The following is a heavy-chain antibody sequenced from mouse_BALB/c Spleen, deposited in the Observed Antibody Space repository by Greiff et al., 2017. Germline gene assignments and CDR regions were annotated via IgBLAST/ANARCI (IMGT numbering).Heavy chain of an antibody. D-gene: IGHD1-1*01. CDR2: ISSGSSTI. CDR3: ARSNPLAYAMDY. V-gene: IGHV5-17*02. Sequence: EVQRVESGGGLVQPGGSRKLSCAASGFTFSSFGMHWVRQAPEKGLEWVAYISSGSSTIYYADTVKGRFTISRDNPKNTLFLQMTSLRSEDTAMYYCARSNPLAYAMDYWGQGTSVTVSS. CDR1: GFTFSSFG. J-gene: IGHJ4*01.